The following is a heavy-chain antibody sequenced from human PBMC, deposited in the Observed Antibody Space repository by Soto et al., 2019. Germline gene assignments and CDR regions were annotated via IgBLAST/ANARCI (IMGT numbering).Heavy chain of an antibody. CDR3: ATDADKKKYYDFWRGLDY. D-gene: IGHD3-3*01. CDR1: GYTFTSYG. J-gene: IGHJ4*02. Sequence: ASVKVSCKASGYTFTSYGISWVRQAPGQGLEWMRWISAYNGNTNYAQKLQGRVTMTTDTSTSTAYMGLRSLRSDDTAVYYCATDADKKKYYDFWRGLDYWGQGTLVTVSS. CDR2: ISAYNGNT. V-gene: IGHV1-18*04.